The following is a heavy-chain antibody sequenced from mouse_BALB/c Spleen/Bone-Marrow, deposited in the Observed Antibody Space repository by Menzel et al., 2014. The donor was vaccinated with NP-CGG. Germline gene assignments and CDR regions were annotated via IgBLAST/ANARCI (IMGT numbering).Heavy chain of an antibody. J-gene: IGHJ1*01. CDR1: GFTFSDYA. Sequence: EVKVEESGGGLVKPGGSLKLSCAASGFTFSDYATSWVRQSPENRPEWVAEISGGGSYTYYPDTVTGRFTISRDNAKNTLYLGMSSLKSEDTAIYYCARVIGTRCFDVWGAGTTVTVSS. CDR2: ISGGGSYT. D-gene: IGHD4-1*01. CDR3: ARVIGTRCFDV. V-gene: IGHV5-9-4*01.